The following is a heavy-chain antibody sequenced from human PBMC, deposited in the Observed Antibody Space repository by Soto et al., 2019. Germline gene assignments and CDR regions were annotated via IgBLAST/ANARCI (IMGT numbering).Heavy chain of an antibody. Sequence: GGSLRLSCAASGFTFSGSSMYWVRQASGKGLEWLGRIRSEPNSYATVYAASVKGRFTIWRDDSKNAAYLQMNSLKTEDTAVYYCARHGDYYETYGMDVWGQGTTVTVSS. CDR2: IRSEPNSYAT. CDR3: ARHGDYYETYGMDV. D-gene: IGHD3-22*01. J-gene: IGHJ6*02. CDR1: GFTFSGSS. V-gene: IGHV3-73*01.